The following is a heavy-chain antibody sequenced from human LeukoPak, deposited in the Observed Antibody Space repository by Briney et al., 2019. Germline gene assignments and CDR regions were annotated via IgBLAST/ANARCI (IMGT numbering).Heavy chain of an antibody. J-gene: IGHJ5*02. CDR2: IIPIFGTA. Sequence: SVKVSCKASGGTFSSYAISWVRQAPGQGLEWMGGIIPIFGTANYAQKFQGRVTITTDESTSTAYMELSSLRSEDTAVYYCARGAREYQLLSSWFDPWGQGTLVTVSS. D-gene: IGHD2-2*01. CDR1: GGTFSSYA. V-gene: IGHV1-69*05. CDR3: ARGAREYQLLSSWFDP.